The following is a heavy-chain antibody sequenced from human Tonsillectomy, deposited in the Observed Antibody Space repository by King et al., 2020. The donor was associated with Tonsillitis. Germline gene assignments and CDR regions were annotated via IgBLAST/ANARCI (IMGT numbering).Heavy chain of an antibody. D-gene: IGHD2-2*01. Sequence: VQLVESGGGVVQPGGSLRLSCAASGFTFSSYGMHWVRQAPGKGLEWVAFIRYDGSNKYYADSVKGRFTISRDNSKHTLSLQVNSLRAEDTAVYYCAKGGLADCSITSCYGFDYWGQGTLVTVSS. CDR1: GFTFSSYG. V-gene: IGHV3-30*02. J-gene: IGHJ4*02. CDR3: AKGGLADCSITSCYGFDY. CDR2: IRYDGSNK.